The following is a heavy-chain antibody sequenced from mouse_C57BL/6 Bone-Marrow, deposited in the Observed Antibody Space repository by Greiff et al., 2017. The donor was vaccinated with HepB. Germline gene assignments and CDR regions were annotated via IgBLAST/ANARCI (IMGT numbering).Heavy chain of an antibody. CDR2: IWSGGST. CDR1: GFSFTSYG. Sequence: VQLQQSGPGLVQPSQSLSITCTVSGFSFTSYGVHWVRQSPGKGLEWLGVIWSGGSTDYNAAFISRLSISKDNSTSQVFFKMNSLQADDTAIYYCARNSGTPFDYWGQGTTLTVSS. D-gene: IGHD4-1*01. CDR3: ARNSGTPFDY. V-gene: IGHV2-2*01. J-gene: IGHJ2*01.